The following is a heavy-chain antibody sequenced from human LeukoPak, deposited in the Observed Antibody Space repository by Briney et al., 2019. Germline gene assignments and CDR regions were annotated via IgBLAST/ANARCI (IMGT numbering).Heavy chain of an antibody. J-gene: IGHJ4*02. D-gene: IGHD3-22*01. CDR3: AKYFYDSSTYSFDY. CDR1: GFTFSNYA. V-gene: IGHV3-23*01. Sequence: GGSLRLSCAASGFTFSNYAMSWVRQTPGKGLEWVSSIGSGGTTHYADSVKGRFTISRDNSKNTLFLQMNSLRAEDTAVYYCAKYFYDSSTYSFDYWGQGTLVTVSS. CDR2: IGSGGTT.